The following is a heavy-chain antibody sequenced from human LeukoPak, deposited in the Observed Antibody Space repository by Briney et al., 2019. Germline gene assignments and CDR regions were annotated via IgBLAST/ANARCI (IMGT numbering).Heavy chain of an antibody. D-gene: IGHD1-7*01. CDR2: IGHSGDT. J-gene: IGHJ4*02. CDR3: AGGHLRTGTRKFDS. Sequence: SEALSLTCAVYGGSFSGYYWRWIRQPPGKGLKWIGEIGHSGDTKYNAYLKSRVSLSVDTSTTQISLKMNFVTVADRTLYYFAGGHLRTGTRKFDSWGQGTLVIVSS. CDR1: GGSFSGYY. V-gene: IGHV4-34*01.